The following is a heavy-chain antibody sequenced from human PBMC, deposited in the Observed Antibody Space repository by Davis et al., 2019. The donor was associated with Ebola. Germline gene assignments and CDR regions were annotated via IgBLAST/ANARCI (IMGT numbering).Heavy chain of an antibody. V-gene: IGHV1-46*01. J-gene: IGHJ4*02. CDR2: INPSGGST. CDR1: GYTFTSYY. CDR3: ARVAGTAIRAYYFDY. D-gene: IGHD2-21*02. Sequence: AASVKVSCKASGYTFTSYYMHWVRQAPGQGLEWMGIINPSGGSTSYAQKFQGRVTMTRDTSTSTVYMELSSLRSEDTAVYYCARVAGTAIRAYYFDYWGQGTLVTVSS.